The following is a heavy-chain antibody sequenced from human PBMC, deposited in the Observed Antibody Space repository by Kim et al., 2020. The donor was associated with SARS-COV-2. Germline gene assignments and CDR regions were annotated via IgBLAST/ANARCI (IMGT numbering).Heavy chain of an antibody. J-gene: IGHJ3*02. V-gene: IGHV3-9*01. CDR1: GFTFCDFA. Sequence: GGSLRLSCAASGFTFCDFAMHWVRQVPGKGLEWVSGLSWNSGVIGYADSVKGRFTISRHNAENSLYLQMNSLRAEDTAFYYCAKDLVSSSFRAFHIWGQG. CDR2: LSWNSGVI. D-gene: IGHD6-6*01. CDR3: AKDLVSSSFRAFHI.